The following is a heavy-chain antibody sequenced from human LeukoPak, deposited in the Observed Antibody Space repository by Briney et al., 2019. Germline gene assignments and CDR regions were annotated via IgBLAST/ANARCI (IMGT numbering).Heavy chain of an antibody. J-gene: IGHJ3*02. D-gene: IGHD3-3*01. CDR2: ISSSSSYI. Sequence: PGGSLRLSCAASGFTFSSYSMNWDRQAPGKGLEWVSSISSSSSYIYYADSVKGRFTISRDNAKNSLYLQMNSLRAEDTAVYYCARVVLRFLEWLDPKALDAFDIWGQGTMVTVSS. CDR3: ARVVLRFLEWLDPKALDAFDI. CDR1: GFTFSSYS. V-gene: IGHV3-21*01.